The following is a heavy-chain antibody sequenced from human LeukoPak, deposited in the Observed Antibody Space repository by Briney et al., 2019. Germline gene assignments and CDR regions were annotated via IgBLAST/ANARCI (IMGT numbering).Heavy chain of an antibody. CDR3: ARDLSRPDLYGSGSYYNAFDI. CDR2: IYYSGST. V-gene: IGHV4-59*01. J-gene: IGHJ3*02. D-gene: IGHD3-10*01. Sequence: PSETLSLTCTVSGGSIGSYFWNWIRQPPGKGLEWIGYIYYSGSTNYNPSLKSRVTMSVDTSKNQFSLKLTSVTAADTAVYYCARDLSRPDLYGSGSYYNAFDIWGQGTMVTVSS. CDR1: GGSIGSYF.